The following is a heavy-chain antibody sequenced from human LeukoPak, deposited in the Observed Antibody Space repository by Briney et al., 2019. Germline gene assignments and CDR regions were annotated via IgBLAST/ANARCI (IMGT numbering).Heavy chain of an antibody. CDR1: GGSITTSGHY. V-gene: IGHV4-39*01. D-gene: IGHD3-16*01. CDR3: ANYVSGTMGDY. CDR2: IDYRERT. J-gene: IGHJ4*02. Sequence: SEPLTLTCTVSGGSITTSGHYWGWIRQPPGKGLEWIGSIDYRERTTYNPSLKSRVTISADTSRNQFSLKLSSVTATDTAVYYCANYVSGTMGDYWGQGTLVTVSS.